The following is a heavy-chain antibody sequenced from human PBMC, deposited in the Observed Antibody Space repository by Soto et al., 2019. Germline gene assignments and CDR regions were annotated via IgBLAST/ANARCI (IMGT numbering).Heavy chain of an antibody. CDR3: ARFSYSSGYYYYYYGMDV. V-gene: IGHV4-34*01. J-gene: IGHJ6*02. D-gene: IGHD3-22*01. CDR1: GGSFSGYY. Sequence: SETLSLTCAVYGGSFSGYYWSWIRQPPGKXLEWIGEINHSGSTNYNPSLKSRVSISVDTSKNQFSLKLSSVTAADTAVYYCARFSYSSGYYYYYYGMDVWGQGTTVTVSS. CDR2: INHSGST.